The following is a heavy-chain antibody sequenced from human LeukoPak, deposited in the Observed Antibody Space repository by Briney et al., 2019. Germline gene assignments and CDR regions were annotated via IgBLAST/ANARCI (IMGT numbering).Heavy chain of an antibody. D-gene: IGHD2-2*01. CDR1: GFTFSRFW. J-gene: IGHJ4*02. V-gene: IGHV3-7*01. CDR2: INHVGSEK. Sequence: PGGSLRLSCAASGFTFSRFWMSWVRQAPEKGLEWVAHINHVGSEKYSVDSVKGRFTISRDNAKNSLYLLINSRRAEDTAVYYCSSASPAADYWGQGTLVTVSS. CDR3: SSASPAADY.